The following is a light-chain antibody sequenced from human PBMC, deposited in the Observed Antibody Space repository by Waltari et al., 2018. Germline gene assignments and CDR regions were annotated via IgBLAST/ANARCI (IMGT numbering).Light chain of an antibody. V-gene: IGKV1-39*01. Sequence: IQLTQFHSPLSASVGDRVTITCRASQTISNFLNWYHQKPGKAPNLLIDAASNLQSGVPSRFSDRGSETDFSLTISSRQPDDFATYYCQQSYSASWTIGQGTKVEVK. CDR1: QTISNF. CDR3: QQSYSASWT. J-gene: IGKJ1*01. CDR2: AAS.